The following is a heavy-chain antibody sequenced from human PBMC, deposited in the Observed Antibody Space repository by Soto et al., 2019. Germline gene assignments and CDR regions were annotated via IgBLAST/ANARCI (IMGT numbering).Heavy chain of an antibody. Sequence: PGGSLRLSCAASGFTFSSYGMHWVRQAPGKGLEWVAVISYDGSNKYYADSVKGRFTISRDNSKNTLYLQMNSLRAEDTAVYYCAKSGWLQLRGYFDYWGQGTLVTVSS. CDR2: ISYDGSNK. D-gene: IGHD5-12*01. CDR3: AKSGWLQLRGYFDY. J-gene: IGHJ4*02. CDR1: GFTFSSYG. V-gene: IGHV3-30*18.